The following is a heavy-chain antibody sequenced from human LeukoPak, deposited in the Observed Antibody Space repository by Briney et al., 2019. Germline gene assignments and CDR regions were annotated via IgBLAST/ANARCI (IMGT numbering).Heavy chain of an antibody. CDR1: GGSFSDYY. J-gene: IGHJ6*03. V-gene: IGHV4-34*01. D-gene: IGHD6-6*01. CDR3: ARESSSSFSYYYYMDV. CDR2: INHSGST. Sequence: SETLSLTCVVYGGSFSDYYWSWVRQPPGKGLEWIGEINHSGSTKYNPSLKSRVTISVDTSKNQFSLKLSSVTAADTAVYYCARESSSSFSYYYYMDVWGKGTTVTVSS.